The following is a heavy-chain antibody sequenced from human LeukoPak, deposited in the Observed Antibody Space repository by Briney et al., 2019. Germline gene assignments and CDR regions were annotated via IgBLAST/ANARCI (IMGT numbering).Heavy chain of an antibody. D-gene: IGHD3-22*01. CDR1: GFTFSSYG. J-gene: IGHJ4*02. CDR3: AKAAYYDSTPVDY. V-gene: IGHV3-30*18. CDR2: ISYDGSNK. Sequence: GGSLRLSCAAAGFTFSSYGMHWVRQAPGKGLEWVAVISYDGSNKYYADSVKGRFTISRDNSKNTLYLQMNSLRAEDTAVYYCAKAAYYDSTPVDYWGQGTLVTVSS.